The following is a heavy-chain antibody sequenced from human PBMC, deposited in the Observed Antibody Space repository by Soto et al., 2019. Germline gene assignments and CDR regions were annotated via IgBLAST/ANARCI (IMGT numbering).Heavy chain of an antibody. CDR3: AHSTGPGPKRWFDP. CDR2: TYYRSKWYN. V-gene: IGHV6-1*01. CDR1: GDSVSSNSAA. J-gene: IGHJ5*02. Sequence: PSQTLLLTCAISGDSVSSNSAAWNWIRQSPSRGLEWLGRTYYRSKWYNDYAVSVKSRITINPDTSKNQFSLQLNSVTPEDTAVYYCAHSTGPGPKRWFDPWGQGTLVTVSS. D-gene: IGHD2-2*01.